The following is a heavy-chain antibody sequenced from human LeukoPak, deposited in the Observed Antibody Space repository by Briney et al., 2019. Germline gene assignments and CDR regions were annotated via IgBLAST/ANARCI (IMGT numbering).Heavy chain of an antibody. J-gene: IGHJ6*04. CDR1: GFTFRTSG. Sequence: GGSLRLSCAASGFTFRTSGMSWVRQAPGKGLEWVSAISGSSNNTYYADSLKGRFTISRDNSKNTLYLQMNSLRAEDTAVYYCAKYSSDVWGKGTTVTISS. CDR3: AKYSSDV. CDR2: ISGSSNNT. D-gene: IGHD2-21*01. V-gene: IGHV3-23*01.